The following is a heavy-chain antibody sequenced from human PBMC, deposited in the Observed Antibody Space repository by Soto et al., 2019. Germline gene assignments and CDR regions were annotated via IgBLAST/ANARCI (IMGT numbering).Heavy chain of an antibody. V-gene: IGHV3-30-3*01. Sequence: QVQLVEAGGGVVQPGRSLRLSCAASGFTFSSYAMHWVRQAPGKGLEWVAVISYDGNNKYYADSVKGRYTISRDNSKNTLFLQMNILRAEETAVYYCAREGGTMKGGNWFVPWGQGTLVTVSS. CDR1: GFTFSSYA. D-gene: IGHD3-3*01. CDR3: AREGGTMKGGNWFVP. CDR2: ISYDGNNK. J-gene: IGHJ5*02.